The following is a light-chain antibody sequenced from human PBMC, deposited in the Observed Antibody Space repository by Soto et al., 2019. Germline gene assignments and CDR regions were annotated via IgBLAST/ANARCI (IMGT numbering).Light chain of an antibody. J-gene: IGLJ2*01. CDR2: EVN. CDR3: SSYACSNTVV. V-gene: IGLV2-8*01. CDR1: SNDVGGYNY. Sequence: QSALTQPPSASGSPEHSVTISCTGTSNDVGGYNYVSWYQHHPGKAPTLLLFEVNKRSSGVPDRFSGSKSGNTASLTVSGLQAEDEADYYCSSYACSNTVVFGGGTKLTVL.